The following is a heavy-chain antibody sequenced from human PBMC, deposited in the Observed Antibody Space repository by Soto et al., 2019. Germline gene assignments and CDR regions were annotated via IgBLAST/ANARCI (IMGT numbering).Heavy chain of an antibody. V-gene: IGHV3-30*18. D-gene: IGHD6-13*01. CDR3: AKVQANEQLADV. Sequence: QVQLVESGGGVVQPGRSLRLSCAASGFTFSSYGMHWVRQAPGKGLEWVAVISYDGSNKYYADSVKGRFTISRDNSKNTLYLQMNSLRAEDTAVYYCAKVQANEQLADVWGQGTTVTVSS. CDR2: ISYDGSNK. J-gene: IGHJ6*02. CDR1: GFTFSSYG.